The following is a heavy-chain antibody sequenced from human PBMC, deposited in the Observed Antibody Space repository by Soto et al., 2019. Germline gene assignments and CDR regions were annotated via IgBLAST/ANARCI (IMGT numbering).Heavy chain of an antibody. Sequence: GGSLRLSCAASGFTFSSYGMHWVRQAPGKGLEWVAVIWYDGSNKYYADSVKGRFTISRDNSKNTLYLQMNSLRAEDTAVYYCAREHDDWLSAWFDPWGQGTLVTVSS. J-gene: IGHJ5*02. CDR3: AREHDDWLSAWFDP. CDR2: IWYDGSNK. V-gene: IGHV3-33*01. D-gene: IGHD3-9*01. CDR1: GFTFSSYG.